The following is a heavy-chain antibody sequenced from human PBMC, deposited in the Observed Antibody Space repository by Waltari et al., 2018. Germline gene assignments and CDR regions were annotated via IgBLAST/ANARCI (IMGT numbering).Heavy chain of an antibody. J-gene: IGHJ4*02. Sequence: QLQLLESGPGLVKPSETLSLTCTVSGDSVLTSNYSWAWIRQPPGKGLEWIGNIYYSGRSSYNPSLKSRVIISVDTSKNQFSVRLTSVTAADTAVFYCARLSPPMWVRGVKGGYYFDYWGPGTLVTVSS. CDR1: GDSVLTSNYS. CDR3: ARLSPPMWVRGVKGGYYFDY. V-gene: IGHV4-39*07. D-gene: IGHD3-10*01. CDR2: IYYSGRS.